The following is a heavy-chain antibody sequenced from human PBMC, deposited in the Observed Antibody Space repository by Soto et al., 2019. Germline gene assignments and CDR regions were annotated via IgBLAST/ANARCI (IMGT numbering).Heavy chain of an antibody. D-gene: IGHD3-16*01. Sequence: ASVKVSCKASGYTFTSYDINWVRQATGQGLEWMGWMNPNSGNTGYAQKFQGRVTMTRNTSISTAYMELSSLRSEDTAVYYCASWTYDYIWGSNAFDIWGQGTMVTVSS. CDR3: ASWTYDYIWGSNAFDI. V-gene: IGHV1-8*01. CDR2: MNPNSGNT. CDR1: GYTFTSYD. J-gene: IGHJ3*02.